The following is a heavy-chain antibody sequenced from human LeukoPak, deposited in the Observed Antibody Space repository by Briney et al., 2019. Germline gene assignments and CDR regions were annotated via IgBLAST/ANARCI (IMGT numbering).Heavy chain of an antibody. V-gene: IGHV3-7*01. CDR3: ARVGGGYDFGY. J-gene: IGHJ4*02. CDR1: GFTFSSYW. D-gene: IGHD5-12*01. CDR2: IKQDGSEK. Sequence: GGSLRLSCAASGFTFSSYWMSWVRQAPGKGLEWVANIKQDGSEKYYVDSVKGRFTISRDNAKSSLYLQMNSLRAEDTAVYYCARVGGGYDFGYWGQGTLVTVSS.